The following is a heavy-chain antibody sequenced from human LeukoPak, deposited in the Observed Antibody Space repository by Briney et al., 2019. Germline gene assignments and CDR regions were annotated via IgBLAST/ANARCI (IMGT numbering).Heavy chain of an antibody. D-gene: IGHD2/OR15-2a*01. CDR3: ARDRDGSPGFYAPMDV. Sequence: ASVKVSCKASGYTFTSYGISWVRQAPGQGLEWMGWISAYNGNTNYAQKLQGRVTMTTDTSTSTAYMELRSLRSDDTAVYYYARDRDGSPGFYAPMDVWGQGTTVTVSS. CDR1: GYTFTSYG. J-gene: IGHJ6*02. V-gene: IGHV1-18*01. CDR2: ISAYNGNT.